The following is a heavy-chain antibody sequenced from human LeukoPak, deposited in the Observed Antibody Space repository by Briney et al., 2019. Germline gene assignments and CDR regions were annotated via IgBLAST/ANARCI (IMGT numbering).Heavy chain of an antibody. CDR2: INPNSGGT. Sequence: ASVKVSCKASGYTFTGYYMHWVRQAPGQGLEGMGWINPNSGGTNYAQKFQGRVTMTRDASVNTAYMQLSRLKSDDTAIYYCARGEAPEDKWGQGTLVTVSS. J-gene: IGHJ4*02. CDR1: GYTFTGYY. CDR3: ARGEAPEDK. V-gene: IGHV1-2*02.